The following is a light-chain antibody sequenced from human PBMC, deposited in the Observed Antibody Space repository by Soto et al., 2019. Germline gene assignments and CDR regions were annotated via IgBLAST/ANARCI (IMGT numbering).Light chain of an antibody. J-gene: IGLJ3*02. V-gene: IGLV1-40*01. CDR3: QSYDSSLSGWV. CDR1: SSNIGAGYG. CDR2: GNS. Sequence: QSVLTQPPSVSGAPGQRVTISCTGSSSNIGAGYGVHWYQQLPGTAPKLLIYGNSNRPSGVPDRFSGSKSGTSASLAITGLGAEDEADYYCQSYDSSLSGWVFGGGTKLTVL.